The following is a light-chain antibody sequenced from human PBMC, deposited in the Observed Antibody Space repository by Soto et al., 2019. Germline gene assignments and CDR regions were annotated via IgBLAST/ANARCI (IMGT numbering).Light chain of an antibody. V-gene: IGKV3-11*01. Sequence: ETVLTQSPATLSLSPGERATLSCRASQSVSSYLAWYQQKPGQAPRLLIYDASNRATGIPARFSGSRSGTDFTLTISSLEPADFAVYYCQQRSNWPLTFGGGTKVEIK. J-gene: IGKJ4*01. CDR2: DAS. CDR3: QQRSNWPLT. CDR1: QSVSSY.